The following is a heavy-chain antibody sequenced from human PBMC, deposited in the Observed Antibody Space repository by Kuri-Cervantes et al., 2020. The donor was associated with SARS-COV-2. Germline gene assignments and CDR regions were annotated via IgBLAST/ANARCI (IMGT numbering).Heavy chain of an antibody. CDR1: GASISRYY. J-gene: IGHJ4*02. Sequence: GSLRLSCTVSGASISRYYWSWIRQPPGKGLEWIGYIYYTGNTNSNPSLKSRVTISMDTSKSQFSLKVSSVTAADTAVYYCARGTIGFGDDYFDYWSQGTLVTVSS. CDR2: IYYTGNT. V-gene: IGHV4-59*01. D-gene: IGHD4-17*01. CDR3: ARGTIGFGDDYFDY.